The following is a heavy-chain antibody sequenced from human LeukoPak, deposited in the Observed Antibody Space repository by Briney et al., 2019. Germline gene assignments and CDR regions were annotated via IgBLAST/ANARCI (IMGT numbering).Heavy chain of an antibody. V-gene: IGHV1-2*02. Sequence: ASVKVSCKASGYIFTDFYLHWVRQAPGQGLEWMGWINPDRGGTNTVHRFHDRVTMTRDTSISTAYMELSSLRSDDTAIYYCARDRRAQWPPSHQIDFWGQGTLVIVSS. CDR1: GYIFTDFY. CDR2: INPDRGGT. D-gene: IGHD6-19*01. CDR3: ARDRRAQWPPSHQIDF. J-gene: IGHJ4*02.